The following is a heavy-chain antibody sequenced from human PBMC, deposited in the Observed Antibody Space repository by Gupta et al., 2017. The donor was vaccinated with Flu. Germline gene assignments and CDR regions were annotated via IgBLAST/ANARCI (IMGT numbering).Heavy chain of an antibody. CDR3: ARGNDWFDS. J-gene: IGHJ5*01. Sequence: MNWVRQRPGKGLERVASISMTGRQIFYGNSVKGRFIISRDNGEDSLYIQMNSMKSEDSGVYYCARGNDWFDSWGQGTRVTVSP. CDR2: ISMTGRQI. V-gene: IGHV3-21*06.